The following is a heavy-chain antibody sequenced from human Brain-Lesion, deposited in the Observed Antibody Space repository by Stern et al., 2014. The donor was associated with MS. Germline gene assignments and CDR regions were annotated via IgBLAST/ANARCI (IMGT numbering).Heavy chain of an antibody. Sequence: QVQLQESGPGLVKPSETLSLTCTVSGGSISGSTYYWAWIRQPPGKGLEWIGNIYYSGFTYYNPSLKSRVTISVDMSKNQFSLKLSSVTAADTAIYYCARHDSVPRPSQLYSARDRGPGYFDYWGQGTLVTVSS. CDR2: IYYSGFT. V-gene: IGHV4-39*01. CDR3: ARHDSVPRPSQLYSARDRGPGYFDY. D-gene: IGHD1-26*01. CDR1: GGSISGSTYY. J-gene: IGHJ4*02.